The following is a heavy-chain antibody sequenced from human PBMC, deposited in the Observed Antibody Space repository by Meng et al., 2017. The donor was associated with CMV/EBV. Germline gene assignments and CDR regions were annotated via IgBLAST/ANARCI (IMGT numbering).Heavy chain of an antibody. V-gene: IGHV1-69*12. CDR1: GGTFSSYA. D-gene: IGHD1-20*01. J-gene: IGHJ4*02. Sequence: QVQMVNSGAEGQKPGAWGKCSSKASGGTFSSYAISWVRQAPGQGLEWMGGIIPIFGIANYAQKFQGRVTITADESTSTAYMELSSLRSEDTAVYYCAREGNNWNDVPFDYWGQGTLVTVSS. CDR3: AREGNNWNDVPFDY. CDR2: IIPIFGIA.